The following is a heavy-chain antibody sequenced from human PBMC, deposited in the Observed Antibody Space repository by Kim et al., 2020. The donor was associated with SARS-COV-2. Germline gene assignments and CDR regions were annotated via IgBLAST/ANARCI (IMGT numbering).Heavy chain of an antibody. J-gene: IGHJ4*02. CDR1: GYTLTELS. CDR2: FDPEDGET. V-gene: IGHV1-24*01. CDR3: ATDRYDSSGYYSANFDY. Sequence: ASVKVSCKVSGYTLTELSMHWVRQAPGKGLEWMGGFDPEDGETIYAQKFQGRVTMTEDTSTDTAYMELSSLRSEDTAVYYCATDRYDSSGYYSANFDYWGQGTLVTVSS. D-gene: IGHD3-22*01.